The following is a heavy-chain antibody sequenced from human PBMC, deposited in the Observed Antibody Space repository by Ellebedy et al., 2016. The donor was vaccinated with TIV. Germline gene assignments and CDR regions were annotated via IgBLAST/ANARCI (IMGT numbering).Heavy chain of an antibody. V-gene: IGHV3-23*01. CDR2: ISGSGVST. J-gene: IGHJ4*02. CDR3: VGGGGWVADY. Sequence: GESLKISCAASGFTFSSHDMSWVRQAPGKGLEWVSAISGSGVSTYYADSVKGRFTISRDNAKNSLYLQMNSMRAEDTAVYYCVGGGGWVADYWGQGTLVTVSS. D-gene: IGHD1-26*01. CDR1: GFTFSSHD.